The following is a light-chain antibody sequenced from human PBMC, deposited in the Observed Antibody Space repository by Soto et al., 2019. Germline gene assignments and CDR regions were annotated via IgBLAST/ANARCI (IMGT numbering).Light chain of an antibody. CDR3: SSYTSSSVL. CDR2: EVS. Sequence: QSVLTQPASVSGSPGQSITISCTGSSSDVGSYNYVSWYQQHPGKAPKLMIYEVSNRPSGVSNRFSGSKSGNTASLTISGLQAEDEGDYYCSSYTSSSVLFGGGTKLTVL. J-gene: IGLJ2*01. V-gene: IGLV2-14*01. CDR1: SSDVGSYNY.